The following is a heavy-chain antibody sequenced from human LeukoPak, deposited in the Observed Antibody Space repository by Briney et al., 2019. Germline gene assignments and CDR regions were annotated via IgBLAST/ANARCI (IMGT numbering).Heavy chain of an antibody. D-gene: IGHD3-10*01. J-gene: IGHJ4*02. CDR2: IYSGGST. CDR3: ARGLMVRGVLFDY. Sequence: GGSLRLSCAASGFTVSSNYMSWVRQAPGKGLEWISVIYSGGSTYYADSVKGRFTISRDNSKNTLYLQMNSLRAEDTAVYYCARGLMVRGVLFDYWGQGTLVTVSS. V-gene: IGHV3-53*01. CDR1: GFTVSSNY.